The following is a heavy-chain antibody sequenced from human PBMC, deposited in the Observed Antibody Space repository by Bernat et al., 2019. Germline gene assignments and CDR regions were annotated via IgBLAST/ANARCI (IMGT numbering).Heavy chain of an antibody. CDR1: GFSLTTSGVG. CDR2: IYWDDDK. J-gene: IGHJ4*02. Sequence: QITLNESDPTLVKPTQTLTLTCTFSGFSLTTSGVGVGWIRQPPGKALEWLALIYWDDDKRYSPSLKTRLTGAKGTSKNEVVLTMTDMAPVDTATYSCARRLENYSRHTVTFDYWGQGTLVTVSS. CDR3: ARRLENYSRHTVTFDY. V-gene: IGHV2-5*02. D-gene: IGHD3-10*01.